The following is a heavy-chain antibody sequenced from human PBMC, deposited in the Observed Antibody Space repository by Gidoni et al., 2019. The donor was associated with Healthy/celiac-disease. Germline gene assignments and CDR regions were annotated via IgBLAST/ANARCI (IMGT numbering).Heavy chain of an antibody. CDR1: GGSISTGAYY. CDR2: LYYSGST. D-gene: IGHD3-16*02. Sequence: QVQLQESGPGLVKPSQTLSLTCTVSGGSISTGAYYWSWIRQPPGKGLEWIGYLYYSGSTYYNPSLKSRVTISVDTSKNQFSLKLSSVTAADTAVYYCARGLYVWGSYRYWYFDLWGRGTLVTVSS. J-gene: IGHJ2*01. CDR3: ARGLYVWGSYRYWYFDL. V-gene: IGHV4-30-4*01.